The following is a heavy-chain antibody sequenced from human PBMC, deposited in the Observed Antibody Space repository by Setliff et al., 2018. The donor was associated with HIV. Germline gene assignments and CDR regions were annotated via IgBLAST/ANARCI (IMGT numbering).Heavy chain of an antibody. Sequence: GGSLRLSCAASGFTFSSCWVTWVRQGPGKGLEWVANIKQDGSEKYYVDSVKGRFTLSRDNAKNSLYRQMSSLRADDTAVYFCARVRETSGGCWGNFYYYMDVWGKGTTVTVSS. CDR2: IKQDGSEK. CDR1: GFTFSSCW. V-gene: IGHV3-7*03. CDR3: ARVRETSGGCWGNFYYYMDV. D-gene: IGHD2-15*01. J-gene: IGHJ6*03.